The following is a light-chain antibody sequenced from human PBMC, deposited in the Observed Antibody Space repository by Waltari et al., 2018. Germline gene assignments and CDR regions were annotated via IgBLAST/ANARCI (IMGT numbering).Light chain of an antibody. CDR2: GAA. Sequence: EIVMTQSPATLSVSPGERATLSCRASQSVSNNLAWYQQKPGQAPRLHIYGAATRATGIPVRFSGSGSGTEFTLTSTSLQSEDCAVYYCQQYNRWPPITFGQGTRLETK. CDR3: QQYNRWPPIT. CDR1: QSVSNN. V-gene: IGKV3-15*01. J-gene: IGKJ5*01.